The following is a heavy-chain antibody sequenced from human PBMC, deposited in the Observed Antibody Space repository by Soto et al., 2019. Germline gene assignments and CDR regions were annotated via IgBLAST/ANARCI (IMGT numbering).Heavy chain of an antibody. CDR1: GFTFNTYA. CDR3: AKGFIVVVTAIRPDDNFDV. D-gene: IGHD2-21*02. Sequence: GGSLKLSCAASGFTFNTYAMNWVRQSPGKGLEWVASISGSGGTINYADSVKGRFTTSRDTSKNTLYLQMNSLSAEDTAVYYCAKGFIVVVTAIRPDDNFDVWGQGTMVTVSS. CDR2: ISGSGGTI. V-gene: IGHV3-23*01. J-gene: IGHJ3*01.